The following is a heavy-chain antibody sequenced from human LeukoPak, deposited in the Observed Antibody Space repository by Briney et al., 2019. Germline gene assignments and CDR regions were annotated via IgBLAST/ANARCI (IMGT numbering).Heavy chain of an antibody. J-gene: IGHJ6*03. CDR3: ARLYYYDSSGYHLYYYYYYMDV. D-gene: IGHD3-22*01. CDR1: GYTFTSYG. Sequence: GASVKVSCKASGYTFTSYGISWVRQAPGQGLEWMGWISAYNGNTNYAQKLQGRVTMTTDTSTSTAYMELRSLRSDDTAVYYCARLYYYDSSGYHLYYYYYYMDVWGKGTTVTISS. V-gene: IGHV1-18*01. CDR2: ISAYNGNT.